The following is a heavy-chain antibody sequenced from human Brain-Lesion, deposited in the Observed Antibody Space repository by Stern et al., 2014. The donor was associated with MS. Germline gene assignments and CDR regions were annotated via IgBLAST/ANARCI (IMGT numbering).Heavy chain of an antibody. CDR1: GGSISSGGYY. V-gene: IGHV4-61*02. D-gene: IGHD2-2*01. CDR2: IFNSGST. J-gene: IGHJ6*02. Sequence: VQLVESGPGLVKPSQTLSLSCTVSGGSISSGGYYWSWIRQPAGKGLEWIGRIFNSGSTSYNPSLKSRVTLSIDKSKNPISLRLNSMTAADTAVYYCARGRVVPGFQYYATDVWGQGTTVIVSS. CDR3: ARGRVVPGFQYYATDV.